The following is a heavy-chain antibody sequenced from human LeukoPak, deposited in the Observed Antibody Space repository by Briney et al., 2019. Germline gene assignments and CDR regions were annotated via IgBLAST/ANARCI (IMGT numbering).Heavy chain of an antibody. CDR2: IYSGATT. CDR1: GFTIATKY. J-gene: IGHJ2*01. CDR3: ARLGDHYHWNIDR. Sequence: GGSLRLSCAASGFTIATKYMNWVRQAPGKGLEWVSIIYSGATTYYADSVRGRFTISRDTSKNTVSLQMNSLRAEDTAVYFCARLGDHYHWNIDRWGRGTLVTVSS. D-gene: IGHD3-10*01. V-gene: IGHV3-53*01.